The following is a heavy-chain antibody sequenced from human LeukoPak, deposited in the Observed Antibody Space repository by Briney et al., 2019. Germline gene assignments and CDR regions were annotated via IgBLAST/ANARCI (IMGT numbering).Heavy chain of an antibody. D-gene: IGHD2-15*01. CDR1: GGTFSSYA. Sequence: SVKVSCKASGGTFSSYAISWVRQAPGQGLECMGGIIPIFGTANYAQKFQGRVTITADESTSTAYMELSSLRSEDTAVYYCAREVVVVAATVKAVNWFDPRGQGTLVTVSS. V-gene: IGHV1-69*01. CDR2: IIPIFGTA. CDR3: AREVVVVAATVKAVNWFDP. J-gene: IGHJ5*02.